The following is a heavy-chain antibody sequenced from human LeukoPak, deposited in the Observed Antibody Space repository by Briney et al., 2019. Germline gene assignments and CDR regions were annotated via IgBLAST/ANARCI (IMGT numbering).Heavy chain of an antibody. J-gene: IGHJ6*03. CDR3: ARSRYNDLQSGYSGGYYYMDV. CDR2: IYYSGDT. Sequence: PSETLSLTCTVSGGSLSSYYWSWIRQPPGKGLEWIGYIYYSGDTNYNPSLKSRVTISVDTSKNQFFLKLSSVTDADTAVYYCARSRYNDLQSGYSGGYYYMDVWGKGTTVIVSS. D-gene: IGHD3-3*01. V-gene: IGHV4-59*01. CDR1: GGSLSSYY.